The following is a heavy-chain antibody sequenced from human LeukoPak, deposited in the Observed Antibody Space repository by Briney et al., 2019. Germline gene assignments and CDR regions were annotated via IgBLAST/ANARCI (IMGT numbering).Heavy chain of an antibody. CDR3: ARGPHITMVRGVITYDY. D-gene: IGHD3-10*01. Sequence: ASVKVSCKASGYTFTGYYMHWVRQAPGQGLEWMGWTNPNSGGTNYAQKFQGRVTMTRDTSISTAYMELSRLRSDDTAVYYCARGPHITMVRGVITYDYWGQGTLVTVSS. J-gene: IGHJ4*02. CDR2: TNPNSGGT. V-gene: IGHV1-2*02. CDR1: GYTFTGYY.